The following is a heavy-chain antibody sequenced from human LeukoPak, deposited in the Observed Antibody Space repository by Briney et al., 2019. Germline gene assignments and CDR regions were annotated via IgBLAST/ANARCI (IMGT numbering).Heavy chain of an antibody. CDR3: GYYYGSGSQYDYYYYYMDV. D-gene: IGHD3-10*01. V-gene: IGHV1-69*05. CDR1: GGTFSSYA. Sequence: SVKVSCKASGGTFSSYAISWVRQAPGQGLEWMGGIIPILGTANYAQKFQGRVTITTDESTSTAYMELSSLRSEDTAVYYCGYYYGSGSQYDYYYYYMDVWGKGTTVTVSS. J-gene: IGHJ6*03. CDR2: IIPILGTA.